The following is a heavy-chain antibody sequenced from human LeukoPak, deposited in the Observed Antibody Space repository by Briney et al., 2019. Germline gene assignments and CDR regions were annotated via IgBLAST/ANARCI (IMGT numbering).Heavy chain of an antibody. D-gene: IGHD3-9*01. Sequence: GGSLRLSCEASGFTFSAYAMTWVRQAPGKGLEWVSSIGSDNEPHYSDSVKGRFTISRDNSKNTLYLQMNSLRAEDTAVYYCAKYGPAYYDILTGYADFDYWGQGTLVTVSS. CDR3: AKYGPAYYDILTGYADFDY. V-gene: IGHV3-23*05. J-gene: IGHJ4*02. CDR1: GFTFSAYA. CDR2: IGSDNEP.